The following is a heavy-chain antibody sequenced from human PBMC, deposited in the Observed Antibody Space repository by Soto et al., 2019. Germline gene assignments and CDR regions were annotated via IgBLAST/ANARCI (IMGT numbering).Heavy chain of an antibody. CDR2: IYYSGST. V-gene: IGHV4-59*01. J-gene: IGHJ5*02. CDR3: ARDMYCSGGSCYDP. Sequence: SETLSLTCTVSGGSISSYYWSWIRQPPGKGLEWIGYIYYSGSTNYNPSLKSRVTISVDTSKNQFSLKLSSVTAADTAVYYCARDMYCSGGSCYDPWGQGTLVTVSS. D-gene: IGHD2-15*01. CDR1: GGSISSYY.